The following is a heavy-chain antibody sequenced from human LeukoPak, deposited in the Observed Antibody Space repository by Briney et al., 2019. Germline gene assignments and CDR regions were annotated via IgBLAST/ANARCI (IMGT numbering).Heavy chain of an antibody. J-gene: IGHJ4*02. CDR1: GFTFSSYA. V-gene: IGHV3-23*01. CDR3: AKAPMRTPWIQLH. D-gene: IGHD5-18*01. CDR2: ISGSGGST. Sequence: GGSLRLSCAASGFTFSSYAMSWVRQAPGKGLEWVSAISGSGGSTYYADSVKGRFTISGDNSKNTLYLQMNSLRAEDTAVYYCAKAPMRTPWIQLHWGQGTLVTVSS.